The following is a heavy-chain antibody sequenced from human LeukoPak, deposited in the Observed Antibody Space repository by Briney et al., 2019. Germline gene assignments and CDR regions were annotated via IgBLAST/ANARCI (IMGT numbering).Heavy chain of an antibody. CDR2: TYSRGRT. D-gene: IGHD3-10*01. CDR3: ARDRLWFGVDY. Sequence: PGGSLRLSCAASGFTVSSNYMSWVRQAPGKGLEWVSLTYSRGRTYYADSVKGRFTISRDNPKNTLYLQMNSLRAEDTAVYYCARDRLWFGVDYWGQGTLLSVSS. CDR1: GFTVSSNY. J-gene: IGHJ4*02. V-gene: IGHV3-53*01.